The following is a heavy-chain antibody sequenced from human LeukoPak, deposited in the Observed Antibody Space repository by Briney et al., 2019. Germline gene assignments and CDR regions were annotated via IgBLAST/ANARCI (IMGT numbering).Heavy chain of an antibody. V-gene: IGHV3-7*01. J-gene: IGHJ4*02. CDR1: GFTFSTYW. CDR2: IKPDGTEK. Sequence: GGSLRLSCAASGFTFSTYWMGWVRQAPGKGLEWVAKIKPDGTEKDPVDSVKGRFTISRDNAKNSLYLQLNSLRAEDTAVYYCARSRFYFDYWGQGTLVTVSS. CDR3: ARSRFYFDY.